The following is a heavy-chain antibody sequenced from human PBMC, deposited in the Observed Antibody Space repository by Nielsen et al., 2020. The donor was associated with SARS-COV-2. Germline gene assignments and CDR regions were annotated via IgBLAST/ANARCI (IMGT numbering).Heavy chain of an antibody. V-gene: IGHV4-31*03. Sequence: SETLSLTCTVSGGSISSGGYYWSWIRQHPGKGLEWIGYIYYSGSTYYNPSLKSRVTISVDTSKNQFSLKLSSVTAADTAVYYCARVHLTVGVVVITTFDYWGQGTLVTVSS. J-gene: IGHJ4*02. CDR3: ARVHLTVGVVVITTFDY. CDR1: GGSISSGGYY. D-gene: IGHD3-22*01. CDR2: IYYSGST.